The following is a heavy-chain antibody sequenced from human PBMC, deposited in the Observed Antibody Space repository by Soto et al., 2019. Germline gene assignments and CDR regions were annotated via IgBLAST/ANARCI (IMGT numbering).Heavy chain of an antibody. CDR2: IYYSGST. D-gene: IGHD3-22*01. Sequence: PSETLSLTCTVSGGSISSGGYYWSWIRQHPGKGLEWIGYIYYSGSTYYSPSLKSRVTISVDTSKNQFSLKLSSVTAADTAVYYCARELDYYDSSGYRNLAYFDYWGQGTLVTVSS. CDR3: ARELDYYDSSGYRNLAYFDY. J-gene: IGHJ4*02. CDR1: GGSISSGGYY. V-gene: IGHV4-31*03.